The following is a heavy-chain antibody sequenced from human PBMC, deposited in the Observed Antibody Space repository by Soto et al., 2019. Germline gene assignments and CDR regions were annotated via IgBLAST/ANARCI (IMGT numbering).Heavy chain of an antibody. V-gene: IGHV4-31*03. CDR2: IYYSGST. CDR1: GGYISGGCCY. CDR3: ARSVFP. J-gene: IGHJ5*02. Sequence: SVTMSVTCTVAGGYISGGCCYWNWIRQHPGKGLEWIGYIYYSGSTYYNPSLKSRVTISVDTSKNQFSLKLSSVTAADTAVYYCARSVFPWGQGTLVTVSS.